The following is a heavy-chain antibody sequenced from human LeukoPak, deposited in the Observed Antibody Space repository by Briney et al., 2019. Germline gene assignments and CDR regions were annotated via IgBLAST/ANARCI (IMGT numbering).Heavy chain of an antibody. CDR3: ARGDSSGYYIDY. CDR2: INPNSGGT. J-gene: IGHJ4*02. CDR1: GYTFTGYY. Sequence: GASVKVSCKASGYTFTGYYMHWVRQAPGRGLEWMGWINPNSGGTNYAQKFQGWVTMTRDTSISTAYMELSGLRSDDTAVYYCARGDSSGYYIDYWGQGTLVTVSS. V-gene: IGHV1-2*04. D-gene: IGHD3-22*01.